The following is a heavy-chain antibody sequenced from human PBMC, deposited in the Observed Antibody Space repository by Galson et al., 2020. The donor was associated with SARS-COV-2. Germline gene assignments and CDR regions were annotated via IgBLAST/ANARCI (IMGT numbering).Heavy chain of an antibody. CDR3: VKDIYAWGDERSISYYYYGMDV. V-gene: IGHV3-30*18. J-gene: IGHJ6*02. D-gene: IGHD3-16*01. CDR2: VSKDGSDK. CDR1: GFSFSKFG. Sequence: GESLKISCTASGFSFSKFGMHWVRQAPGKGLEWVAVVSKDGSDKEYVDSVKGRFTISRDNSKNTLSLQMDSLRTEDTAVYYCVKDIYAWGDERSISYYYYGMDVWGQGTTVTVSS.